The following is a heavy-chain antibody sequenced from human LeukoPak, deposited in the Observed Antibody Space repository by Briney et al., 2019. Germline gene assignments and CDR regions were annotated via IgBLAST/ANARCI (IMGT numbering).Heavy chain of an antibody. D-gene: IGHD6-13*01. V-gene: IGHV4-61*01. CDR2: IYYRAST. J-gene: IGHJ4*02. CDR3: ARDRTAPGYFDY. CDR1: GGSVSSGMYY. Sequence: PSETLSLTRSVSGGSVSSGMYYGRWIRQPRGKGLGGIAYIYYRASTTHTPSLKSPVQISGATSNNQFSLKLSSVTAADTAVYYCARDRTAPGYFDYWGQGTLVTVSS.